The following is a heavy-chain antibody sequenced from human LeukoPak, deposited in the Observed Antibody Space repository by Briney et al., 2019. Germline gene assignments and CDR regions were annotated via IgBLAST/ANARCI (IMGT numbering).Heavy chain of an antibody. V-gene: IGHV3-21*05. CDR3: ARDGGGYSGYDPIDY. CDR1: GFTFSSYT. CDR2: ISSSGKSI. J-gene: IGHJ4*02. D-gene: IGHD5-12*01. Sequence: GGSLRLSCAASGFTFSSYTMNWVRQAPGKGLEWVSYISSSGKSIYYADSVKGRFTISRDNAKNSLYLQMNSLRAEDTAVYYCARDGGGYSGYDPIDYWGQGTLVTVSS.